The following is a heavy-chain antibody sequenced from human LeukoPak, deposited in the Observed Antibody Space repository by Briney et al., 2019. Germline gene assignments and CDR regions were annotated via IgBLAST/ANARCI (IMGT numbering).Heavy chain of an antibody. CDR2: IRSKAYGGTT. J-gene: IGHJ4*02. CDR1: GFTFDDYA. Sequence: PGGSLRLSCTASGFTFDDYAMSWVRQAPGKGLEWVGFIRSKAYGGTTEYAASVKGRFTISRDDSKTIAYLQMNSLKTEDTVVYYCSRVRYCSDGRCWTPLDDWGQGTLVTVSS. CDR3: SRVRYCSDGRCWTPLDD. V-gene: IGHV3-49*04. D-gene: IGHD2-15*01.